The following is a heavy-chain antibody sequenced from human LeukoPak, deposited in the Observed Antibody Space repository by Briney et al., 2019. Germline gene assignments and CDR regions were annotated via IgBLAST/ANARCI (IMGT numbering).Heavy chain of an antibody. CDR1: GYSISSGYY. J-gene: IGHJ6*03. Sequence: SETLSLTCTVSGYSISSGYYWGWIRQPPGKGLEWIGSIYHSGSTYYNPSLKSRVTISVDTSKNQFSLKLGSVTAADTAVYYCARVKDYYDSSGFGYYMDVWGKGTTVTISS. V-gene: IGHV4-38-2*02. CDR3: ARVKDYYDSSGFGYYMDV. CDR2: IYHSGST. D-gene: IGHD3-22*01.